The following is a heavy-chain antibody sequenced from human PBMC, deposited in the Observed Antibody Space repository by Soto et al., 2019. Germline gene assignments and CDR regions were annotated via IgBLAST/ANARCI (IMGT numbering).Heavy chain of an antibody. D-gene: IGHD5-12*01. CDR3: ARQRGSVYVTVCDY. V-gene: IGHV4-39*01. CDR1: GGSISSSSYY. Sequence: QLQLQESSPGLVKPSETLSLTCTVSGGSISSSSYYWGWIRQPPGKGLEWIGSIYYSVSTYYNPPLKSRVTISHDTSKNQFSLKLSSVPAADTAVYFCARQRGSVYVTVCDYWGQGTLVTVSS. CDR2: IYYSVST. J-gene: IGHJ4*02.